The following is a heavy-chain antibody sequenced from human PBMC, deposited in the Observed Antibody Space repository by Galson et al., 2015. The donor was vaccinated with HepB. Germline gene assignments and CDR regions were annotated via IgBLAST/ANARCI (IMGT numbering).Heavy chain of an antibody. CDR3: ATVSGGSGWPYYFDY. CDR1: GLTFTRYA. V-gene: IGHV3-23*01. Sequence: SLRLSCAVSGLTFTRYAMTWVRQAPGKGLEWVSAISASGGSTFYAGSVKGRLTISRDSSENKVYLQMNSLRADDTAIYYCATVSGGSGWPYYFDYWGQGTLVTVSS. CDR2: ISASGGST. J-gene: IGHJ4*02. D-gene: IGHD6-25*01.